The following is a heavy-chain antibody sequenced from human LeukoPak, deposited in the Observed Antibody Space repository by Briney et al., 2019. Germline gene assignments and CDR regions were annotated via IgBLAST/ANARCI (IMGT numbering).Heavy chain of an antibody. CDR3: ARRAAAGTGLDYYYYGMDV. V-gene: IGHV3-7*01. J-gene: IGHJ6*04. D-gene: IGHD6-13*01. CDR1: GFTFSSYW. CDR2: IKQDGSEK. Sequence: GGSLRLSCAASGFTFSSYWMSWVRQAPGKGLEWVANIKQDGSEKYYVDSVKGRFTISRDNAKNSLYLQMNSLRAEDTAVYYCARRAAAGTGLDYYYYGMDVWGKGTTVTVSS.